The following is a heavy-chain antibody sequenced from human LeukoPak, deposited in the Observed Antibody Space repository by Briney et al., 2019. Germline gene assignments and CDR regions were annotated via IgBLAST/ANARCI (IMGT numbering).Heavy chain of an antibody. Sequence: SETLSLTCTVSGASSNGHYWSWVRQPPGKGLEWIGHIYYSGSTTSNPSLKNRVTMSVDTSKNQFSLNLSSVTAADTAVYYCARDGIIANGFDVWGQGTMVTVSS. CDR1: GASSNGHY. J-gene: IGHJ3*01. CDR2: IYYSGST. D-gene: IGHD2-15*01. V-gene: IGHV4-59*11. CDR3: ARDGIIANGFDV.